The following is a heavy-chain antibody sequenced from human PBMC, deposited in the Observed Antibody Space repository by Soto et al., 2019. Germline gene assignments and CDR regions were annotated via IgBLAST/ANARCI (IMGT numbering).Heavy chain of an antibody. D-gene: IGHD6-13*01. CDR2: MNPNCGNT. CDR3: ARRRQQLVVWFDP. V-gene: IGHV1-8*01. J-gene: IGHJ5*02. CDR1: GYTFTSYD. Sequence: ASVKVSCKASGYTFTSYDINWVRQATGQGLEWMGWMNPNCGNTGYAQKFQGRVTMTRNTSISTAYMELSSLRSEDTAVYYCARRRQQLVVWFDPWGQGTLVTVSS.